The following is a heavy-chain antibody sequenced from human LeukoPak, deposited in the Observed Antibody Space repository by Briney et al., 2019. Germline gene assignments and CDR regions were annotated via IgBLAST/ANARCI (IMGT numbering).Heavy chain of an antibody. CDR2: ISGSGGST. V-gene: IGHV3-23*01. CDR1: GFTFSSYA. Sequence: GGSLRLSCAASGFTFSSYAMSWVRQAPGKGLEWVSAISGSGGSTYYAGSVKGRFTISRDNSKNTLYLQMNSLRAEDTAVYYCAKVLVYYYDSSGYRGAFDIWGQGTMVTVSS. CDR3: AKVLVYYYDSSGYRGAFDI. J-gene: IGHJ3*02. D-gene: IGHD3-22*01.